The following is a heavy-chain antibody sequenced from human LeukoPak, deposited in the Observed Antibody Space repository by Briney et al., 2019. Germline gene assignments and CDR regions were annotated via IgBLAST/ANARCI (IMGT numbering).Heavy chain of an antibody. V-gene: IGHV3-23*01. CDR2: ISGSGGST. Sequence: PGGSLRLSCAASGFTVSSNYMSWVRQAPGKGLEWVSAISGSGGSTYYADSVKGRFTISRDNSKNTLYLQMNSLRAEDTAVYYCAKGITVTNYRGQGTLVTVSS. J-gene: IGHJ4*02. CDR1: GFTVSSNY. D-gene: IGHD4-17*01. CDR3: AKGITVTNY.